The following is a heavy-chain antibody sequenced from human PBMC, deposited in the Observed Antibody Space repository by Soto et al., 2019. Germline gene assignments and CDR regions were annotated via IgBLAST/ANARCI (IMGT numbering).Heavy chain of an antibody. V-gene: IGHV3-23*01. D-gene: IGHD6-13*01. CDR3: ATARISSFPHMDV. CDR2: ISGSGGST. J-gene: IGHJ6*03. CDR1: GFSFSSYA. Sequence: PGGSLRLSCAASGFSFSSYAMSCVRQAPGKGLEWVSAISGSGGSTYYADSVKGRFTISRDNSKNTLYLQLNSLRAADTAVYYCATARISSFPHMDVWAKGPRSPSP.